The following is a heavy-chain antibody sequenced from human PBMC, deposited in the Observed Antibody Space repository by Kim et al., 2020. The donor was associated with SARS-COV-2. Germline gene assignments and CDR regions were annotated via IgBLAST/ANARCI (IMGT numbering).Heavy chain of an antibody. CDR3: ARQTGTLGWFDP. Sequence: SETLSLTCTVSGGSISSSSYYWGWIRQPPGKGLEWIGSIYYSGSTYYNPSLKSRVTISVDTSKNQFSLKLSSVTAADTAVYYCARQTGTLGWFDPWGQGTLVTVSS. CDR2: IYYSGST. CDR1: GGSISSSSYY. D-gene: IGHD1-1*01. V-gene: IGHV4-39*01. J-gene: IGHJ5*02.